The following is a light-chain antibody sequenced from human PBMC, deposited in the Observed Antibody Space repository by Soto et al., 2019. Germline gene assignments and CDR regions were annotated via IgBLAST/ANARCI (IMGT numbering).Light chain of an antibody. CDR2: DDN. CDR1: SSNIVAGYD. Sequence: VRTQPPSVSGAPGQRGTISCTGGSSNIVAGYDLHWYKQLPGTAPKLLIYDDNNRPSGVPDRFSGSKSVTSASLAITGLQAEDEADYYCQSYDSRMSDYVFGTGTKVTVL. CDR3: QSYDSRMSDYV. J-gene: IGLJ1*01. V-gene: IGLV1-40*01.